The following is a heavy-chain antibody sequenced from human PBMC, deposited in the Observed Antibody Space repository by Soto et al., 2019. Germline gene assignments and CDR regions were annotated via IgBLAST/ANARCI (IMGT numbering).Heavy chain of an antibody. CDR3: ARVVAWDRNYGDYVG. V-gene: IGHV1-69*02. Sequence: QVQLVQSGAEVKKPGSSVKVSCKASGGTFSSYTISWVRQAPGQGLEWMGRIIPILGIANYAQKFQGRVTITADKSTSTAYMELSSLRSEDTAVYYCARVVAWDRNYGDYVGWGQGTLVTVSS. D-gene: IGHD4-17*01. CDR2: IIPILGIA. CDR1: GGTFSSYT. J-gene: IGHJ4*02.